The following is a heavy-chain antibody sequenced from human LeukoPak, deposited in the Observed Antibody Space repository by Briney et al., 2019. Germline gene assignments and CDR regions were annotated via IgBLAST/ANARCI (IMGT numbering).Heavy chain of an antibody. CDR3: ARDLGYGSGSY. CDR1: DYSISSSYY. D-gene: IGHD3-10*01. V-gene: IGHV4-38-2*02. CDR2: IYHSGST. J-gene: IGHJ4*02. Sequence: SETLSLTCTVSDYSISSSYYWGWIRQPPGRGLEWFGIIYHSGSTYYNPSLKSRVTISVDTSKNQFSLKLSSVTAADTAVYYCARDLGYGSGSYWGQGTLVTVSS.